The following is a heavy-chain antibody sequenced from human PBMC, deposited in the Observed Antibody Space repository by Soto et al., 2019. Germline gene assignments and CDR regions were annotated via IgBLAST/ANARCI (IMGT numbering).Heavy chain of an antibody. CDR2: IFSSGST. D-gene: IGHD1-1*01. CDR1: GGSINTFY. CDR3: AREGSYGAYNFAHGVQLWSFDF. J-gene: IGHJ4*02. V-gene: IGHV4-4*07. Sequence: SETLSLTCTVSGGSINTFYWSWVRQPAGKGLEWIGRIFSSGSTSFNPSLESRVAMSVDTSKNHFSLNLSSVTAADMAVYYCAREGSYGAYNFAHGVQLWSFDFWGQGALVTVSS.